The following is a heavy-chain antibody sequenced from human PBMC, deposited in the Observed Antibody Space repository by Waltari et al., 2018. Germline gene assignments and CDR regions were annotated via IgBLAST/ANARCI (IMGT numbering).Heavy chain of an antibody. V-gene: IGHV6-1*01. CDR2: AYSRAKWFN. Sequence: QVQLQQSGPGLVKPSQTLSLTCVISGDSVSSNSAAWTWIRQSPSRGLDWLGSAYSRAKWFNHYAVSVKSRITINPDTSKNQFSLQLNSVTPEDTAVYYCARSWGTSYCFDPWGQGTLVTVSS. CDR3: ARSWGTSYCFDP. D-gene: IGHD1-1*01. J-gene: IGHJ5*02. CDR1: GDSVSSNSAA.